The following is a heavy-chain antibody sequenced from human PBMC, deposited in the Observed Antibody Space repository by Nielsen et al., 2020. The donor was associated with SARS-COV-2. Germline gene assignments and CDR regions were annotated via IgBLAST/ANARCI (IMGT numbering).Heavy chain of an antibody. Sequence: SETLSLTCTVSGGSISSYYWSWIRQPPGKGLEWIGYIYYSGSTNYNSSLKSRVTISVDTSKNQFSLKLSSVTAADTAVYYCARELAVAGIDYFDYWGQGTLVTVSS. J-gene: IGHJ4*02. CDR2: IYYSGST. V-gene: IGHV4-59*01. D-gene: IGHD6-19*01. CDR3: ARELAVAGIDYFDY. CDR1: GGSISSYY.